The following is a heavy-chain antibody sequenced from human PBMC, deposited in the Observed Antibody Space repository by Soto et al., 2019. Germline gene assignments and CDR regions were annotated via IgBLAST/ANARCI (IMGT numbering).Heavy chain of an antibody. J-gene: IGHJ3*02. Sequence: GGSLGLSCAASGYTVSIYGMDVVCQAPGKGLEWVAVIWYDGSNKYYADSVKGRFTISRDNSKNTLYLQMNSLRAEDTAVYYCARDHPDYGSGTACDIWGQGTMVTGSS. V-gene: IGHV3-33*01. CDR1: GYTVSIYG. CDR2: IWYDGSNK. D-gene: IGHD3-10*01. CDR3: ARDHPDYGSGTACDI.